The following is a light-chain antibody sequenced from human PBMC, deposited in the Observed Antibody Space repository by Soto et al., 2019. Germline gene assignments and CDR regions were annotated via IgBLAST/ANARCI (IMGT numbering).Light chain of an antibody. CDR3: QQYYSTSYT. CDR1: QSVLYSSNNKNY. J-gene: IGKJ2*01. CDR2: WAS. Sequence: DIVMTQSPDSLAVSLGERATINCNSSQSVLYSSNNKNYVAWYQQKPGQPPKLLIYWASTRESGVPDRFSGSGSGTDFILTISSLQAEDVAVYYCQQYYSTSYTFGQGTKLEIK. V-gene: IGKV4-1*01.